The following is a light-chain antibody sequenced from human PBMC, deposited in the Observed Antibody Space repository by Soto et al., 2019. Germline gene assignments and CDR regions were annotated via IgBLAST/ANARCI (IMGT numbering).Light chain of an antibody. J-gene: IGKJ5*01. CDR3: QQYNNWPIT. Sequence: EIVMTQSPATLSVSPGERVTLSCMASQTILSNLAWYQQKPGQAPRLLIYGASTRATGIPARFSGSGSGTEFTLTISGLQSEDFAVYYCQQYNNWPITFGQGTRLEIK. CDR2: GAS. CDR1: QTILSN. V-gene: IGKV3-15*01.